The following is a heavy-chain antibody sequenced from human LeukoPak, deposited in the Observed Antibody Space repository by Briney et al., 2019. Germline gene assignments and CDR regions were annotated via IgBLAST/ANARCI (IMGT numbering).Heavy chain of an antibody. CDR3: ARGGYHAYYLDY. CDR1: GFTVSSNY. V-gene: IGHV3-53*01. Sequence: PGGSLRLSCAASGFTVSSNYMSWVRQAPGKGLEWISLIYTGGSTYYADSVKGRFTISRDNSKNTLYLQMNSLRAEDTAVYYCARGGYHAYYLDYWGQGSLVTVSS. CDR2: IYTGGST. D-gene: IGHD5-18*01. J-gene: IGHJ4*02.